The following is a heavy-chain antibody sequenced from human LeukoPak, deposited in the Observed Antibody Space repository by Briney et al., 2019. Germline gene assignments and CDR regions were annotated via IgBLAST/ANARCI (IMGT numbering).Heavy chain of an antibody. CDR1: GGSISSGGYS. D-gene: IGHD2-15*01. CDR3: ARGYCSGGNCFYFDQ. Sequence: SQTLSLTCAVSGGSISSGGYSWNWIRQPPGKGLEWIGYMYYTGSTNYNPSLKSRVTISVDTSKNQFSLKLSSVTAADTAVYYCARGYCSGGNCFYFDQWGQGTLVTVSS. J-gene: IGHJ4*02. V-gene: IGHV4-61*08. CDR2: MYYTGST.